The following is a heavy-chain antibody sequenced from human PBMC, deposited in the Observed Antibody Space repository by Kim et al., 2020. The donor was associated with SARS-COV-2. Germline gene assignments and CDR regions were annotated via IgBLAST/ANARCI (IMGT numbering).Heavy chain of an antibody. CDR3: ARGMTTVSY. Sequence: GGSLRLSCAASGFTFSSSWMSWVRQAPGKGLEWVASIKPDGGEKYSVDSVKGRFTISRDNAKNSLYLQMNSLRAEDTAGYYCARGMTTVSYWGQGTLVTV. CDR2: IKPDGGEK. CDR1: GFTFSSSW. V-gene: IGHV3-7*03. D-gene: IGHD4-4*01. J-gene: IGHJ4*02.